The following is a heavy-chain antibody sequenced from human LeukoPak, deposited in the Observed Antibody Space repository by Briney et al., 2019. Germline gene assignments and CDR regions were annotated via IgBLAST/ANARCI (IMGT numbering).Heavy chain of an antibody. CDR3: ARTVWYYDSSSYQQTHDY. J-gene: IGHJ4*02. D-gene: IGHD3-22*01. Sequence: ASVKVSCKASGYTFTSYDINWVRQATGQGLEWMGWMNVNSGNTGYAQKFQGRVTMTRNTSISTAYMELSSLRSEDTAVYYCARTVWYYDSSSYQQTHDYWGQGTLVTVSS. V-gene: IGHV1-8*01. CDR2: MNVNSGNT. CDR1: GYTFTSYD.